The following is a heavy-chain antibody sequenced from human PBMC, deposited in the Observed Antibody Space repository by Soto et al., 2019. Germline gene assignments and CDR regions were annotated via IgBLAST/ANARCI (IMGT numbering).Heavy chain of an antibody. CDR2: ISGGGGSI. V-gene: IGHV3-23*01. J-gene: IGHJ4*02. D-gene: IGHD6-13*01. CDR3: ARDLSSLGIAAAGTDY. Sequence: EVQLLESGGGLVQPGGSLRLSCVASGFTFTNYAMNWVRQAPGKGLEWVSGISGGGGSIYYADSVKGRFTISRDNAKNSLYLQMNSLRDEDTAVYYCARDLSSLGIAAAGTDYWGQGTLVTVSS. CDR1: GFTFTNYA.